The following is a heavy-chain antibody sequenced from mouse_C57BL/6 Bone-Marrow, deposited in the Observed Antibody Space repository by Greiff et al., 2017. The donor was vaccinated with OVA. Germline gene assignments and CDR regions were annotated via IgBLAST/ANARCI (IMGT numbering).Heavy chain of an antibody. CDR2: IHPNSGST. Sequence: QVQLQQSGAELVKPGASVKLSCKASGYTFTSYWMHWVKQRPGQGLEWIGMIHPNSGSTNYNEKFKSKATLTVDKSSSTAYMQLSSLTSEDSAVYYCAREGGSYDYDGRGFAYWGQGTLVTVSA. J-gene: IGHJ3*01. D-gene: IGHD2-4*01. V-gene: IGHV1-64*01. CDR1: GYTFTSYW. CDR3: AREGGSYDYDGRGFAY.